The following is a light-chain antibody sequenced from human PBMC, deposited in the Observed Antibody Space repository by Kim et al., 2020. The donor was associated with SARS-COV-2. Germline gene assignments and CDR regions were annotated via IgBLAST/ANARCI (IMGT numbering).Light chain of an antibody. J-gene: IGLJ1*01. CDR2: EVS. Sequence: QSALTQPPSVSGSPGQSVTISCTGNSSDVGSYNRVSWYQQPPGTAPKLLIYEVSNRPSGVPDRFSGSKSGNTASLTISGLQAEDEADYYCNSYTSRSTFVFGTGTKVTVL. CDR1: SSDVGSYNR. V-gene: IGLV2-18*02. CDR3: NSYTSRSTFV.